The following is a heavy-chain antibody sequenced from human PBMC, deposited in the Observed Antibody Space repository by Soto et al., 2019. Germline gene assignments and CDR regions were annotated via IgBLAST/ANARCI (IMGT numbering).Heavy chain of an antibody. J-gene: IGHJ3*02. Sequence: QVQLVQSGAEVKKPGSSVKVSCKASGGTFSSYAISWVRQAPGQGLEWMGGIIPIFGTANYAQKFQGRVTITADKSTSTAYMELSSLRSEDTAVYYCALVGQLGPRGPFDIWGQGTMVTVSS. CDR3: ALVGQLGPRGPFDI. V-gene: IGHV1-69*06. D-gene: IGHD6-6*01. CDR2: IIPIFGTA. CDR1: GGTFSSYA.